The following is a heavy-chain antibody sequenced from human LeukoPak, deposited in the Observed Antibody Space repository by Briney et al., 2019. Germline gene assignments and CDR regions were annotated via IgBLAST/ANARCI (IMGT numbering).Heavy chain of an antibody. CDR3: ARERVTGTSYYYYYGMDV. Sequence: GGSLRLSCAASGFTFSSYGMHWVRQAPGKGLEWVAVIWHDGSNKYYATSVKGRFTISRDNSKNTLYLQMNSLRAEDTAVYYCARERVTGTSYYYYYGMDVWGQGTTVTVSS. CDR1: GFTFSSYG. D-gene: IGHD6-19*01. J-gene: IGHJ6*02. CDR2: IWHDGSNK. V-gene: IGHV3-33*01.